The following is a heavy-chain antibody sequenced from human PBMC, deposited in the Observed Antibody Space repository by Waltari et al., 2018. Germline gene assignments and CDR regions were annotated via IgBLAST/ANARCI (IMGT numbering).Heavy chain of an antibody. D-gene: IGHD5-18*01. Sequence: EVQLVESGGGLVKPGGSLRISCAASGFSFSRNSMNWVRQAPGKGLEWVSSISSSSSYIYPADSVKGRFTISRDNAKNSLYLQMNSLRAEDTAVYYCAREEGYTYGEGFDYWGQGTLVTVSS. CDR1: GFSFSRNS. CDR2: ISSSSSYI. CDR3: AREEGYTYGEGFDY. J-gene: IGHJ4*02. V-gene: IGHV3-21*01.